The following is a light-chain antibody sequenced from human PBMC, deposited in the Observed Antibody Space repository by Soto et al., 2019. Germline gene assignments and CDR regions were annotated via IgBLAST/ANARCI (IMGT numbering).Light chain of an antibody. CDR2: GAS. CDR3: HQRQSWPRT. CDR1: QSVSSSY. V-gene: IGKV3-20*01. Sequence: EIVLTQSPGTLSLSPGERATLSCRASQSVSSSYLAWYQQKPGQAPRLLIYGASSGATGIPDRFSGSGSGTDFTLTISRLEPEDFALYYCHQRQSWPRTFGQGTKVDIK. J-gene: IGKJ1*01.